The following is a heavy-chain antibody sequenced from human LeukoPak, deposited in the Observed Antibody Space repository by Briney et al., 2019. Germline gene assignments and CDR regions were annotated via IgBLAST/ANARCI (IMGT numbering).Heavy chain of an antibody. CDR3: ARSYSGYDYLDY. V-gene: IGHV5-10-1*01. Sequence: GESLKISCKGSGYSFPSYWITWVRQMPGKGLEWMGRIDPSDSYTNYSPSFQGHVTISADKSISTAYLQWSSLKASDTAMYYCARSYSGYDYLDYWGQGTLVAVSS. D-gene: IGHD5-12*01. CDR1: GYSFPSYW. CDR2: IDPSDSYT. J-gene: IGHJ4*02.